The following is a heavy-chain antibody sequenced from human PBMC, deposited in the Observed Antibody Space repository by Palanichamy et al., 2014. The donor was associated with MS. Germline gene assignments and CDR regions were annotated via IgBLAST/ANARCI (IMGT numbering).Heavy chain of an antibody. CDR2: IYSTGST. V-gene: IGHV4-31*03. CDR1: GGSISSAFYY. CDR3: ARDSGNFSPDY. D-gene: IGHD1-26*01. Sequence: QVQLQESGPGLVKPSQTLSLTCTVSGGSISSAFYYWTWIRQHPGKGLEWVGYIYSTGSTYYNPSLKSRVTISLDASRNQFSLKLTSVTAADTVVYYCARDSGNFSPDYWGQGTLVTVS. J-gene: IGHJ4*02.